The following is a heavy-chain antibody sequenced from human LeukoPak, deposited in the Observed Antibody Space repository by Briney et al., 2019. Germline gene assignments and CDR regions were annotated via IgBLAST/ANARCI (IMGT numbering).Heavy chain of an antibody. V-gene: IGHV4-61*01. J-gene: IGHJ4*02. Sequence: SETLSLTCTVSGGSVSSGSYYWSWIRQPPGKGLEWIGYIYYSGSTNYNPSLKSRVTISVDTSKNQFSLKLSSVTAADTAVYYCARDIRPAGGYGSRGASHFDYWGQGTLVTVSS. CDR3: ARDIRPAGGYGSRGASHFDY. CDR2: IYYSGST. D-gene: IGHD3-10*01. CDR1: GGSVSSGSYY.